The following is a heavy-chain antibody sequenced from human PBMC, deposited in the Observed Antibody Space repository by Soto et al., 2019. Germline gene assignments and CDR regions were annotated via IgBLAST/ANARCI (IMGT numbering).Heavy chain of an antibody. D-gene: IGHD6-13*01. CDR1: GYTFTSYG. CDR2: ISAYNGNT. J-gene: IGHJ4*02. Sequence: ASVKVSCKASGYTFTSYGISWVRQAPGQGLEWMGWISAYNGNTNYAQKLQGRVTMTTDTSTSTAYMELRSLRSDDTAVYYCAKDLYSSSWHYYFDYWGQGTLVTVSS. V-gene: IGHV1-18*01. CDR3: AKDLYSSSWHYYFDY.